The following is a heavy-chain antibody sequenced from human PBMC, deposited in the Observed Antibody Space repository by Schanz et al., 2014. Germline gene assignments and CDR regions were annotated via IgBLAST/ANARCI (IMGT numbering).Heavy chain of an antibody. CDR3: ARSGSSNWYFFDY. D-gene: IGHD6-13*01. V-gene: IGHV1-3*01. Sequence: QVQLVQSGAEVKGPGASVKVSCKASGYSFTPFPIHWVRQAPGQRLEWMGWINAGTGNTEYSQKFQGRVTITRGTLASTAYMEVSSLRSEDTAVYYCARSGSSNWYFFDYWGQGTLVTVSS. CDR2: INAGTGNT. J-gene: IGHJ4*02. CDR1: GYSFTPFP.